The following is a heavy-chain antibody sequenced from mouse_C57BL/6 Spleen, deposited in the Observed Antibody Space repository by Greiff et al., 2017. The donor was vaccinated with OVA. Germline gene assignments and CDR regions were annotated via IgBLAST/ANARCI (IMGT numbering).Heavy chain of an antibody. V-gene: IGHV6-6*01. CDR2: IRNKANNPAT. D-gene: IGHD2-1*01. CDR1: GFTFSDAW. J-gene: IGHJ2*01. Sequence: EVKLMESGGGLVQPGGSMKLSCAASGFTFSDAWMDWVRQSPEQGLEWVAEIRNKANNPATYYAVSVKGRFTISRDDSKSSVHLQMNSVRAEDTGIYYCTRQGGNYDYLDYWGQGTTLTVSS. CDR3: TRQGGNYDYLDY.